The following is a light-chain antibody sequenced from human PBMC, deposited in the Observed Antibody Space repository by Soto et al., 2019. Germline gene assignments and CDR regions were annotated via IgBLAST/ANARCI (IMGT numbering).Light chain of an antibody. Sequence: QSVLAQPPSVSAAPGQKVTISCSGSSSNIGNNYVSWYQQLPGTAPKLLIYDNNKRPSGIPDRFSGSKSGTSATLGITGLQTGDEADYYCSSYTSTSTLIVFGTGTKV. CDR1: SSNIGNNY. CDR3: SSYTSTSTLIV. CDR2: DNN. V-gene: IGLV1-51*01. J-gene: IGLJ1*01.